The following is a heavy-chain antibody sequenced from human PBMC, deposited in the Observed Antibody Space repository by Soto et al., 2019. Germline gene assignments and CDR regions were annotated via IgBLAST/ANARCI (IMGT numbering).Heavy chain of an antibody. CDR2: IYWDDDK. Sequence: QITLNESGPTPVKPRQTLTLTCTFSGFSLTTSGVGVGWIRQSPGKAPEWLALIYWDDDKRYSPSLKSRLTIPKETSKNQVVLTMADLDPADTATYYCAHRVLRTVFGLVTTTAIYFDFWGQGTPVAVSS. V-gene: IGHV2-5*02. D-gene: IGHD3-3*01. J-gene: IGHJ4*02. CDR1: GFSLTTSGVG. CDR3: AHRVLRTVFGLVTTTAIYFDF.